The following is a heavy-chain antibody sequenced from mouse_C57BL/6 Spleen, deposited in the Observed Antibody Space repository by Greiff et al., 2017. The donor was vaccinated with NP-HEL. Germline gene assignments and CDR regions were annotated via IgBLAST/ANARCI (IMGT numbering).Heavy chain of an antibody. J-gene: IGHJ3*01. CDR2: IHPNSGST. V-gene: IGHV1-64*01. Sequence: QVQLQQPGAELVKPGASVKLSCKASGYTFPSYWMHWVKQRPGQGLEWIGMIHPNSGSTNYNEKFKSKATLTVDKSSSTAYMQLSSLTSEDSAVYYCARGNYDSGFAYWGQGTLVTVSA. D-gene: IGHD2-4*01. CDR3: ARGNYDSGFAY. CDR1: GYTFPSYW.